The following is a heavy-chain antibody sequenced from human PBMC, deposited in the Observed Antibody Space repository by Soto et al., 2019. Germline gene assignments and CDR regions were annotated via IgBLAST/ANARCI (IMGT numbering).Heavy chain of an antibody. CDR1: GYTFTSYY. D-gene: IGHD6-6*01. J-gene: IGHJ6*02. Sequence: ASVKVSCKAAGYTFTSYYMHWVRQAPGQGLEWMGIINPSGGITSYAQKFQGRVTMTRDTSTSTVYMKVRRLRSEDTAVYYCARGGPRQLVIYGMDVWGQGTTVTVSS. V-gene: IGHV1-46*01. CDR2: INPSGGIT. CDR3: ARGGPRQLVIYGMDV.